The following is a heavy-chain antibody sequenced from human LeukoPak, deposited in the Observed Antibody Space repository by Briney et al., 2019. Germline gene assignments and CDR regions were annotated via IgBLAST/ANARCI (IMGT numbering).Heavy chain of an antibody. CDR3: ARDRTMVRGLANYFYGMDV. Sequence: GGSLRLSCAASGFSFSSDELKRVRQAPGKGLEWLSYISTSDRTTYYADSVKGRFTISRDNAKNSLYLQMSSLRAEDTAVYYCARDRTMVRGLANYFYGMDVWGQGTTVIVSS. D-gene: IGHD3-10*01. CDR2: ISTSDRTT. V-gene: IGHV3-48*03. J-gene: IGHJ6*02. CDR1: GFSFSSDE.